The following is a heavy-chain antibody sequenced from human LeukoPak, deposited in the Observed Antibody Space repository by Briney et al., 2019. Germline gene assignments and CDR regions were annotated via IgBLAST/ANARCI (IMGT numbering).Heavy chain of an antibody. V-gene: IGHV4-59*13. CDR3: ARIVPHGYFDY. CDR1: GAFIIRFY. D-gene: IGHD6-13*01. J-gene: IGHJ4*02. CDR2: IFFSGHS. Sequence: SETLSLTCTVSGAFIIRFYWGWVRQSPGKGLEWIGNIFFSGHSNYNPSLTGRVTISPDTSKSQFSLKMTSVTAADTALYYCARIVPHGYFDYWGQGTLVTVSS.